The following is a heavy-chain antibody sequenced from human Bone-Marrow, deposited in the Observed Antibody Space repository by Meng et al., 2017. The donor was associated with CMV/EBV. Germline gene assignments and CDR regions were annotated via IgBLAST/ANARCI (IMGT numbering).Heavy chain of an antibody. V-gene: IGHV1-2*02. CDR3: ARDTVVFGDPRGGFDP. CDR1: GYTFTDYY. CDR2: INPNSGGT. D-gene: IGHD2-21*02. Sequence: ASVKVSCKASGYTFTDYYMHWVRQAPGQGLEWMGWINPNSGGTNYAQKFQGRVTMTRDTSISTAYMELSSLRSDDTAVYYCARDTVVFGDPRGGFDPWGQGTLVTVSS. J-gene: IGHJ5*02.